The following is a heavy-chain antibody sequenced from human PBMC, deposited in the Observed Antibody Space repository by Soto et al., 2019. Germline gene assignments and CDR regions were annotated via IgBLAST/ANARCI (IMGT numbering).Heavy chain of an antibody. Sequence: QVQLQESGPGLVKPSQTLSLTCTVSGGSISSGDYYWIWIRQPPGKGLEWIGYIYYSGSTYYNPSLKSRVTISVYTSKNQFSLKLSSVTAADTAVYYCARAPVVTYYFDYWGQGTLVTVSS. J-gene: IGHJ4*02. D-gene: IGHD2-15*01. CDR2: IYYSGST. V-gene: IGHV4-30-4*01. CDR1: GGSISSGDYY. CDR3: ARAPVVTYYFDY.